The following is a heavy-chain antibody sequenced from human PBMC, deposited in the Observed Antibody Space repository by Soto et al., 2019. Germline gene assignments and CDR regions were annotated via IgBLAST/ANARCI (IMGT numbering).Heavy chain of an antibody. V-gene: IGHV5-51*01. CDR1: GYSFTSYW. Sequence: LGESLKISCKGSGYSFTSYWIGWVRQMPGKGLEWMGIIYPGDSDTRYSPSFQGQVTISADKSISTAYLQWSSLKASDTAMYYCARGNYHPYYYYGMDVWGQGTTVTVSS. J-gene: IGHJ6*02. CDR3: ARGNYHPYYYYGMDV. CDR2: IYPGDSDT. D-gene: IGHD4-4*01.